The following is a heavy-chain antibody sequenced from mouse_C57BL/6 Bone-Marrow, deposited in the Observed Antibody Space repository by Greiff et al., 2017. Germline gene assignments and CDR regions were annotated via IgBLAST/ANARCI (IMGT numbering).Heavy chain of an antibody. CDR3: AREKEFYYYGSKFLGFAY. CDR2: IDPEDGAT. Sequence: EVQLQQSGAELVKPGASVKLSCTASGFNIKDYYMHWVKQRTEQGLEWIGRIDPEDGATKYAPKFQGKATITADTSSNTAYLQLSSLTSEDTAVYYCAREKEFYYYGSKFLGFAYWGQGTLVTVSA. D-gene: IGHD1-1*01. J-gene: IGHJ3*01. V-gene: IGHV14-2*01. CDR1: GFNIKDYY.